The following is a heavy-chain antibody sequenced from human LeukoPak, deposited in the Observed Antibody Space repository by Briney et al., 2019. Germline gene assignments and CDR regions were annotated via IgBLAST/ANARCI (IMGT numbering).Heavy chain of an antibody. CDR2: MNPNSGNT. Sequence: ASVKVSCKASGYTFTSYDINWVRQATGQGLEWMGWMNPNSGNTGYAQKFQGRVTMTRNTSISTAYMELSGLRSDDTAVYYCSRDSGYCSGGSCWYFDFWGQGTLVTVSA. CDR3: SRDSGYCSGGSCWYFDF. CDR1: GYTFTSYD. D-gene: IGHD2-15*01. V-gene: IGHV1-8*01. J-gene: IGHJ4*02.